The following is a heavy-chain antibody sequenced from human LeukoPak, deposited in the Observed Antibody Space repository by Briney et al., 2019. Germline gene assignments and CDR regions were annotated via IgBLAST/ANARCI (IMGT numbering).Heavy chain of an antibody. CDR3: ARHHRAYGSGFEFDY. D-gene: IGHD3-10*01. CDR1: GGSISSSSYY. V-gene: IGHV4-39*01. J-gene: IGHJ4*02. Sequence: AESLSLTCTVSGGSISSSSYYWGWILQPPGKGLEWIGSIYYSGSTYYNPSLKSRVTISVDTYKNHFSLKLSSVTAADTAVYYYARHHRAYGSGFEFDYWGQGTLVTVSS. CDR2: IYYSGST.